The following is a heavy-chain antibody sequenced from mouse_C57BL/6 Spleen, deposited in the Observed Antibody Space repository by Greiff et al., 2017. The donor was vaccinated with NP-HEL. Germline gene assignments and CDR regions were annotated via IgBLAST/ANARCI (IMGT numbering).Heavy chain of an antibody. V-gene: IGHV1-50*01. CDR1: GYTFTSYW. CDR3: ARRYYGSSHYAMDY. J-gene: IGHJ4*01. Sequence: QVQLQQPGAELVKPGASVKLSCKASGYTFTSYWMQWVKQRPGQGLEWIGEIDPSDSYTTYNQKFKGKATLTVDTSSSTAYMQLSSLTSEDSAVYYCARRYYGSSHYAMDYWGQGTSVTVSS. D-gene: IGHD1-1*01. CDR2: IDPSDSYT.